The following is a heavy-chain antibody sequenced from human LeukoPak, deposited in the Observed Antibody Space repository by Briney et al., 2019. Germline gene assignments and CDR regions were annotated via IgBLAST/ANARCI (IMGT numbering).Heavy chain of an antibody. J-gene: IGHJ3*02. Sequence: ASVKVSCKASGYTFTSYGISWVRQAPGQGLEWMGWISAYNGNTNYAQKLQGRVTMTTDTSTSTAYMELRSLRSDDTVVYYCARRHRVYSSSWDDAFDIWGQGTMVTVSS. CDR2: ISAYNGNT. V-gene: IGHV1-18*01. CDR1: GYTFTSYG. D-gene: IGHD6-13*01. CDR3: ARRHRVYSSSWDDAFDI.